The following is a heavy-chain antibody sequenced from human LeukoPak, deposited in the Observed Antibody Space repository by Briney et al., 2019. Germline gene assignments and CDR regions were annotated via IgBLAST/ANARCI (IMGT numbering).Heavy chain of an antibody. Sequence: GGSLRLSCAASGFTLSSYAMSWVRQAPGKGLEWVSSISSSSSYIYYADSVKGRFTISRDNAKNSLYLQMNSLRAEDTAVYYCARGQTGYSVYWGQGTLVTVSS. J-gene: IGHJ4*02. CDR3: ARGQTGYSVY. D-gene: IGHD1-14*01. CDR1: GFTLSSYA. V-gene: IGHV3-21*01. CDR2: ISSSSSYI.